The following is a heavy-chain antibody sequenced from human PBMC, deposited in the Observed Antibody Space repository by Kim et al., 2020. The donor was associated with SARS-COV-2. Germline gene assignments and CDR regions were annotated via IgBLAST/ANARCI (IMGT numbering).Heavy chain of an antibody. CDR2: ISGSGGST. J-gene: IGHJ4*02. D-gene: IGHD3-10*01. CDR1: GFTFSSYA. V-gene: IGHV3-23*01. CDR3: AKGRRSGSLLPTSFDY. Sequence: GGSLRLSCAASGFTFSSYAMSWVRQAPGKGLEWVSAISGSGGSTYYADSVKGRFTISRDNSKNTLYLQMNSLRAEDTAVYYCAKGRRSGSLLPTSFDYWGQGTLVTVSS.